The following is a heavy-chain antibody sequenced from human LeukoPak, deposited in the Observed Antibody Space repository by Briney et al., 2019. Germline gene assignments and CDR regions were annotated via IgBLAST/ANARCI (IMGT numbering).Heavy chain of an antibody. D-gene: IGHD6-19*01. J-gene: IGHJ4*02. V-gene: IGHV3-30*18. Sequence: GGSLRLSCAASGFTFSSYGMHWVRQAPGKGLEWVAVISYDGSNKYYADSVKGRFTISRDNSKNTLYLQMNSLRAEDTAVYYCAKDLYSSGWYGQGFDYWGQGTLVTVSS. CDR2: ISYDGSNK. CDR3: AKDLYSSGWYGQGFDY. CDR1: GFTFSSYG.